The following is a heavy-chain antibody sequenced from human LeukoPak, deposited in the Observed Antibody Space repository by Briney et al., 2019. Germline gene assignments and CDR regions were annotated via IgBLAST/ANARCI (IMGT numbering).Heavy chain of an antibody. CDR2: ISSSGSHI. D-gene: IGHD6-13*01. V-gene: IGHV3-21*06. CDR1: GFTFSSYS. Sequence: GGSLRLSCAASGFTFSSYSMNWVRQAPGKGLEWVSSISSSGSHIYYADSVKGRFTISRDNAKNSLYLQMNSLRAEDTAVYYCARDGYSSSWYLNWGQGTLVTVSS. CDR3: ARDGYSSSWYLN. J-gene: IGHJ4*02.